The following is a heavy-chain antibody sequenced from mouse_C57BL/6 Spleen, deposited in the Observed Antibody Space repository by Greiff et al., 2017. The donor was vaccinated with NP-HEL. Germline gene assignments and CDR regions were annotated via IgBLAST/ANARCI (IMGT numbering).Heavy chain of an antibody. J-gene: IGHJ3*01. V-gene: IGHV1-80*01. Sequence: QVQLKQSGAELVKPGASVKISCKASGYAFSSYWMNWVKQRPGKGLEWIGQIYPGDGDTNYNGKFKGKATLTADKSSSTAYMQLSSLTSEDSAVYFCARDYYGSRLGFAYWGQGTLVTDSA. CDR2: IYPGDGDT. CDR3: ARDYYGSRLGFAY. D-gene: IGHD1-1*01. CDR1: GYAFSSYW.